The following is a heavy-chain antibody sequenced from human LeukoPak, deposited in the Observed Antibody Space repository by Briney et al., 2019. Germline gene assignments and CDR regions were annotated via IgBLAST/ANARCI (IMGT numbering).Heavy chain of an antibody. CDR2: IYHSGST. CDR1: GGSISSGGYS. J-gene: IGHJ4*02. V-gene: IGHV4-30-2*01. D-gene: IGHD6-13*01. Sequence: RSSETLSLTCAVSGGSISSGGYSWSWIRQPPGKGLEWIGYIYHSGSTYYNPSLKSRVTISVDRSKNQFSLKLSSVTAADTAVYYCARTLIGSSWSGARLFVYWGQGTLVTVSS. CDR3: ARTLIGSSWSGARLFVY.